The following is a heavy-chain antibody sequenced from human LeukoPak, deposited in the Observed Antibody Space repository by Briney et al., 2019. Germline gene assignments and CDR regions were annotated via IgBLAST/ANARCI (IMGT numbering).Heavy chain of an antibody. Sequence: PSETLSLTCTVSGGSISSYYWSWIRQPPGKGLEWIGYIYTSGSTNYNPSLKSRVTISVDTSKNQFSLKLNSVTAADTAMYYCARHPAVTTVTFDYWGQGTLDTVSS. D-gene: IGHD4-17*01. CDR2: IYTSGST. CDR3: ARHPAVTTVTFDY. CDR1: GGSISSYY. J-gene: IGHJ4*02. V-gene: IGHV4-4*08.